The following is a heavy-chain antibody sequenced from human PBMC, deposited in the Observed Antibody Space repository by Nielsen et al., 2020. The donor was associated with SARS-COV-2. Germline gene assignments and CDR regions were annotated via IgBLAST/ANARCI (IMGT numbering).Heavy chain of an antibody. CDR2: ISSSSSTI. J-gene: IGHJ4*02. CDR3: ARAGVYDILTGYTYYFDY. D-gene: IGHD3-9*01. Sequence: WLRQPPGKGLEWVSYISSSSSTIYYADSVKGRFTISRDNAKNSLYLQMNSLRAEDTAVYYCARAGVYDILTGYTYYFDYWGQGTLVTVSS. V-gene: IGHV3-48*01.